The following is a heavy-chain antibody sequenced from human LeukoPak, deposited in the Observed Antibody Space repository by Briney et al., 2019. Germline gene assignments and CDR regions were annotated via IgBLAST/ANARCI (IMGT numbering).Heavy chain of an antibody. D-gene: IGHD3-16*02. CDR1: GHTFSIYN. CDR3: ARDRPVMITFGGVIIAAY. CDR2: INPSGGT. J-gene: IGHJ4*02. Sequence: ASVKVSCKASGHTFSIYNMHWVRQAPGQGLEWMGIINPSGGTSYAQKIQGRVTMTTDRSTNTVYMELRSLRSDDTAVYYCARDRPVMITFGGVIIAAYWGQGTLVSVSS. V-gene: IGHV1-46*01.